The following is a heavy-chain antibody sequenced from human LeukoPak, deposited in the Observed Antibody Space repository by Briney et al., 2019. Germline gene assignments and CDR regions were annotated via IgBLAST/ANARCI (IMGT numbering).Heavy chain of an antibody. Sequence: GGSLRLSCAASGFTFTTYGMHWVRQAPGKGLEWVAVISYDGSNKYYADSVKGRFTISRDSSKNTLYLQMNSLRAEDTAVYYCSKHLHKGFDYWGQGTLVTVSS. J-gene: IGHJ4*02. CDR1: GFTFTTYG. CDR3: SKHLHKGFDY. V-gene: IGHV3-30*18. CDR2: ISYDGSNK.